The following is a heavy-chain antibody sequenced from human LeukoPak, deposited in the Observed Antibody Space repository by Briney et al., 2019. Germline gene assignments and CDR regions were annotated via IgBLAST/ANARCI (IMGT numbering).Heavy chain of an antibody. CDR3: ARDQADSSGYYYFDY. J-gene: IGHJ4*02. CDR1: GFTFSDYY. V-gene: IGHV3-11*01. D-gene: IGHD3-22*01. Sequence: GGSLRLSCAASGFTFSDYYMSWIRQAPGKGLEWVSYISSSGSTIYYADSVKGRFTISRDNAKNSLHLQMNSLRAEDTAVYYCARDQADSSGYYYFDYWGQGTLVTVSS. CDR2: ISSSGSTI.